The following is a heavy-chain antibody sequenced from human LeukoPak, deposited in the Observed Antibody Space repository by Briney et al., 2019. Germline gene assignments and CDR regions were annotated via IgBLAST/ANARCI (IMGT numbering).Heavy chain of an antibody. CDR3: AKTGGSGLIDY. CDR2: IYSSGNA. CDR1: GASISSNNYY. Sequence: PSETLSLTCTVSGASISSNNYYWGWVRQPPGKGLEWIGNIYSSGNAYYNASLKSRVTIYIDTSKNQFSLNLSSVTAADTAVYYCAKTGGSGLIDYWGQGTLVTVSS. D-gene: IGHD7-27*01. J-gene: IGHJ4*02. V-gene: IGHV4-39*01.